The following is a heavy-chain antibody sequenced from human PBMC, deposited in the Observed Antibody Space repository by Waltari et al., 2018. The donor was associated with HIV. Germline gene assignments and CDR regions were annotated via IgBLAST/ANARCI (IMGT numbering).Heavy chain of an antibody. Sequence: QVHLVQSGPEVKRPGASVKISCQGYGSIFMTFDVNWVRPAAGQGPEWLGWMNPNSGNTASPYIFEERVTMTRDVSTDTAYMEMSGLTPEDTAIYYCARNSSAKGNRYFYYGLDVWGQGTPVTV. CDR3: ARNSSAKGNRYFYYGLDV. V-gene: IGHV1-8*02. CDR2: MNPNSGNT. D-gene: IGHD3-22*01. CDR1: GSIFMTFD. J-gene: IGHJ6*02.